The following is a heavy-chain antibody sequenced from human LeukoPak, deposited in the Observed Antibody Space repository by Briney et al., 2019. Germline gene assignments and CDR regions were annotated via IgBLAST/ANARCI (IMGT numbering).Heavy chain of an antibody. Sequence: PSETLSLTCTVSGGSISSYYRSWIRQPPGKGLEWIGYIYYSGSTNYNPSLKSRVTISVDTSKNQFSLKLSSVTAADTAVYYCARSRNWFDPWGQGTLVTVSS. CDR3: ARSRNWFDP. V-gene: IGHV4-59*01. CDR1: GGSISSYY. J-gene: IGHJ5*02. CDR2: IYYSGST.